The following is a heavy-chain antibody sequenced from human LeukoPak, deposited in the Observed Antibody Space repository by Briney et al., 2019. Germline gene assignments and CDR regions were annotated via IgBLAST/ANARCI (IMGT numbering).Heavy chain of an antibody. CDR1: GFTFSSYS. Sequence: GGSLRLSCAASGFTFSSYSMIWVRQAPGKGLEWVSSISSSSSYIYYADSVKGRFTISRDNAKNSLYLQMNSLRAEDTAVYYCARVRAAAGREPLDYWGQGTLVTVSS. CDR2: ISSSSSYI. CDR3: ARVRAAAGREPLDY. D-gene: IGHD6-13*01. J-gene: IGHJ4*02. V-gene: IGHV3-21*01.